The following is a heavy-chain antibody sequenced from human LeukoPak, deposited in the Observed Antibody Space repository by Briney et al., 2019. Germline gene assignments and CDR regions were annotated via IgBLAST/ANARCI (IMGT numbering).Heavy chain of an antibody. CDR3: ARVHPDCSGGSCYYRFDP. CDR2: INPNSGGT. V-gene: IGHV1-2*02. D-gene: IGHD2-15*01. CDR1: GYTFTGYY. J-gene: IGHJ5*02. Sequence: ASVKVSCEASGYTFTGYYMHWVRQAPGQGLEWMGWINPNSGGTNYAQKFQGRVTMTRDTSISTAYMELSRLRSDDTAVYYCARVHPDCSGGSCYYRFDPWGQGTLVTVSS.